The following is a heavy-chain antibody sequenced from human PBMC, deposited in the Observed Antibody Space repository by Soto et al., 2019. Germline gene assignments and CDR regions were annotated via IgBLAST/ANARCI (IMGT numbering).Heavy chain of an antibody. CDR3: ARVLCDSGSYCSAFDI. D-gene: IGHD1-26*01. V-gene: IGHV1-18*01. CDR2: ISAYNGNT. Sequence: EASVKFSCKASGYTFTSYDIYWVRQATGQGLEWMGWISAYNGNTNYAQKLQGRVTMTTDTSTSTAYMELRSLRSDDTAVYYCARVLCDSGSYCSAFDIWGQGTMVTVSS. J-gene: IGHJ3*02. CDR1: GYTFTSYD.